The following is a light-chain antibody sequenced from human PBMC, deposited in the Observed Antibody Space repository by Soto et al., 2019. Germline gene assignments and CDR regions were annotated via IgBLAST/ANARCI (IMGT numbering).Light chain of an antibody. CDR3: QQRSNWIT. Sequence: EVLMTQSPATLSVSPGERATLACRASQSVSSNLAWYQQIPGQTPRPLIYGASTRATGIPVRFSGSGSATDFTLTISSLEPEDFAVYYCQQRSNWITFGQGTRLDI. CDR2: GAS. V-gene: IGKV3-15*01. J-gene: IGKJ5*01. CDR1: QSVSSN.